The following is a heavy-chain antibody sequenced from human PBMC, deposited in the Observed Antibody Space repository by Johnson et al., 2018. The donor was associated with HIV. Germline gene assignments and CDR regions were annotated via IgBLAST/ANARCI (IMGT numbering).Heavy chain of an antibody. CDR2: ISNDGTNQ. J-gene: IGHJ3*01. D-gene: IGHD3-3*01. V-gene: IGHV3-30*18. Sequence: QVQLVESGGGVVQPGRSLRLSCAASGFTFSNYGMHWVRQSPGRGLEWVAVISNDGTNQFYADSVKGRFTISSDNSKNTLYLEMYSLRVEDTAVYYCVKMYYNFWSGYSAQMDAFDVWGQGTMVTVSS. CDR1: GFTFSNYG. CDR3: VKMYYNFWSGYSAQMDAFDV.